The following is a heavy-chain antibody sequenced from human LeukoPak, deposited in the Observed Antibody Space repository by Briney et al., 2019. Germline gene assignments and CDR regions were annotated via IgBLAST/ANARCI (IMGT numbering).Heavy chain of an antibody. CDR3: ARQGGDYDFFIPD. CDR2: ISSSSSYI. D-gene: IGHD4-17*01. V-gene: IGHV3-21*01. J-gene: IGHJ4*02. CDR1: GFTFSSYS. Sequence: GGSLRLSCAASGFTFSSYSMNWVRQAPGKGLEWVSSISSSSSYIYYADSVKGRFTISRDNAKNSLYLQMNSLRAEDTAVYYCARQGGDYDFFIPDWGQGTLVTVSS.